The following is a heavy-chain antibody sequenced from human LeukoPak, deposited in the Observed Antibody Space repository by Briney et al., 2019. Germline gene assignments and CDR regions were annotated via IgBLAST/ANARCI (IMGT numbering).Heavy chain of an antibody. D-gene: IGHD3-10*01. Sequence: GGSLRLSCAASGFTFSSYAMSWVRQAPGKGLEWVSAISGSGGSTYYADSAKGRFTISRDNSKNTLYLQMNSLRAEDTAVYYCAKDLVSGMVRGVTFDYWGQGTLVTVSS. CDR1: GFTFSSYA. CDR3: AKDLVSGMVRGVTFDY. J-gene: IGHJ4*02. V-gene: IGHV3-23*01. CDR2: ISGSGGST.